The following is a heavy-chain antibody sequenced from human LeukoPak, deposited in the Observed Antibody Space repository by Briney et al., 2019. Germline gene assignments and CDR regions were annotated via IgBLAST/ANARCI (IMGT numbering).Heavy chain of an antibody. J-gene: IGHJ6*02. V-gene: IGHV4-34*01. Sequence: SETLSLSCAVYGGSFSGYYWSWIRQPPGKGLEWIGEINHSGSTNYNPSLKSRVTISVDTSKNQFSLKLSSVTAADTAVYYCARGQRCSSTSCYGGVGVYYYGMDVWGQGTTVTVSS. CDR1: GGSFSGYY. D-gene: IGHD2-2*01. CDR3: ARGQRCSSTSCYGGVGVYYYGMDV. CDR2: INHSGST.